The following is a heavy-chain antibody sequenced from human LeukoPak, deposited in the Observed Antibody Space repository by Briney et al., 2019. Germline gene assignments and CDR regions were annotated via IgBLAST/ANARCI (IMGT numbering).Heavy chain of an antibody. Sequence: GGSLRLSCAASGFTFSSYGMHWVRQAPGKGLEWVAFIRYDGSNKYYADSVKGRFTISRDNSKNTLYLQMNSLRAEDTAVYYCARDLVPAAILYYFDYWGQGTLVTVSS. J-gene: IGHJ4*02. D-gene: IGHD2-2*02. CDR1: GFTFSSYG. CDR2: IRYDGSNK. CDR3: ARDLVPAAILYYFDY. V-gene: IGHV3-30*02.